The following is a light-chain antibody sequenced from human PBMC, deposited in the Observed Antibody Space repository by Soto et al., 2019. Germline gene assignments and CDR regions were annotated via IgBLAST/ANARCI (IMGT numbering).Light chain of an antibody. CDR1: QSVSSY. Sequence: EIVLTQSPATLSLSPGERATLSCRASQSVSSYLAWYQQKPGQAPRLLIYDASNRATGIPARFSGSGSGTDFTLTISSLEPEDFAVYYCQQRSKWPPWTFVQGTKVEIK. J-gene: IGKJ1*01. CDR3: QQRSKWPPWT. V-gene: IGKV3-11*01. CDR2: DAS.